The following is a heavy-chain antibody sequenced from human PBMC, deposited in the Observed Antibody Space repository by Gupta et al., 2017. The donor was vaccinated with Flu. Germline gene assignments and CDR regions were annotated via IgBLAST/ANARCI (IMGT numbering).Heavy chain of an antibody. D-gene: IGHD3-22*01. J-gene: IGHJ3*01. V-gene: IGHV3-33*01. CDR2: IWHDGSNK. CDR1: GFTFSRYG. CDR3: ARDPITMIVVADVFDL. Sequence: QVQLVESGGGVVQPGRSLRLSCAASGFTFSRYGIHWVRQTPGKGLEWVAAIWHDGSNKYYADSVKGRFTISRDNSKNTVYLQMNSLRAEDTAVYYCARDPITMIVVADVFDLWGQGTMVAVSS.